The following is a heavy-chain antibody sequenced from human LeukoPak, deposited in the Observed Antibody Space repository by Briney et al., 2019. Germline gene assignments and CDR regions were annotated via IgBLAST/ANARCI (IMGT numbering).Heavy chain of an antibody. Sequence: ASVKVSCKASGYTFTGYYMHWVRQAPGQGLEWMGWINPNSGGTNYAQEFQGRVTMTRDTSISTAYMELSRLRSDDTAVYYCARTFPRMTTVTTISSYYYYGMDVWGQGTTVTVSS. J-gene: IGHJ6*02. D-gene: IGHD4-17*01. CDR2: INPNSGGT. CDR1: GYTFTGYY. CDR3: ARTFPRMTTVTTISSYYYYGMDV. V-gene: IGHV1-2*02.